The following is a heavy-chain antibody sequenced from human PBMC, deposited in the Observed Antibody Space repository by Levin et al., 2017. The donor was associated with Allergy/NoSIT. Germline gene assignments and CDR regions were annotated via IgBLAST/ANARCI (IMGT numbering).Heavy chain of an antibody. CDR1: GYTFTGYY. D-gene: IGHD3-10*01. V-gene: IGHV1-2*02. CDR2: TNPNNGDR. CDR3: ARGINEIGERYFDL. J-gene: IGHJ2*01. Sequence: GASVKVSCKASGYTFTGYYMHWVRQAPGQGLEWMGWTNPNNGDRNYAQKFQGRVTMTRDTTITTAYMELRRLRSDDTAVYYCARGINEIGERYFDLWGRGTLVTVSS.